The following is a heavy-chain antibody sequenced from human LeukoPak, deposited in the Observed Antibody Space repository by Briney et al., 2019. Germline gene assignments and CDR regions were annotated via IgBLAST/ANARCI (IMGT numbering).Heavy chain of an antibody. V-gene: IGHV3-23*01. D-gene: IGHD3-3*01. J-gene: IGHJ4*02. CDR2: ISGSGGST. CDR3: AKDKEAYDFWSGYFPGPDDY. Sequence: GGSLRLSCAASGFTLSDYYMSWIRQAPGKGLEWVSAISGSGGSTYYADSVKGRFTISRDNSKNTLYLQMNSLRAEDTAVYYCAKDKEAYDFWSGYFPGPDDYWGQGTLVTVSS. CDR1: GFTLSDYY.